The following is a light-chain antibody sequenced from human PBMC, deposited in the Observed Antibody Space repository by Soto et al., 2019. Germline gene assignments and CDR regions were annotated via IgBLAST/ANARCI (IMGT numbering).Light chain of an antibody. Sequence: DIQMTQSPSSLSASVGDRVTITCRASQTIGTYLNWYQQTPGKVPNLLIYAASTFQRGVPSRFSGSGSGTDFTLTISSLQPEDFTTYFCQQSYSAPITFGQGTRLEIK. CDR2: AAS. V-gene: IGKV1-39*01. CDR1: QTIGTY. CDR3: QQSYSAPIT. J-gene: IGKJ5*01.